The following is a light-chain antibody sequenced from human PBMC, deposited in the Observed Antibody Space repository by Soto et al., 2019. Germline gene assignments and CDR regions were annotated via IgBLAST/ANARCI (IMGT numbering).Light chain of an antibody. Sequence: EIQMTQSPYSLSASLGDRVTITCQASQDINDYSNWYQQKPGKAPRLLIYGASFLEVGVPSRFSGSRSGTHCTLTISSLQPEDVATYYCQQYDSLPYTFGQGTRLEIK. V-gene: IGKV1-33*01. CDR3: QQYDSLPYT. CDR2: GAS. CDR1: QDINDY. J-gene: IGKJ2*01.